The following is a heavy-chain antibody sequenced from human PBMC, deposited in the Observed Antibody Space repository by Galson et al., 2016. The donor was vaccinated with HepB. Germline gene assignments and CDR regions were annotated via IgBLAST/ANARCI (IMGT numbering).Heavy chain of an antibody. D-gene: IGHD3-10*01. CDR2: IRGDGDYT. CDR3: AKDGGYSSGKYYPDY. V-gene: IGHV3-23*01. CDR1: GFTFSSYA. Sequence: SLRLSCAASGFTFSSYAMNWVRQAPWKGLEWVATIRGDGDYTNYADSVKGRFTISRDNSKNTLFLEMNSLRAEDTALYYCAKDGGYSSGKYYPDYWGQGTLVTVSS. J-gene: IGHJ4*02.